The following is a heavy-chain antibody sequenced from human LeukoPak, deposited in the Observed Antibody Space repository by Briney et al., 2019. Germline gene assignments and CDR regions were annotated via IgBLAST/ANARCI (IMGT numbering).Heavy chain of an antibody. CDR3: ARTLVRGRAPDY. Sequence: GSLRLSCAASGFTFSSYWMHWIRQPPGKGLEWIGYIYYSGSTDYNPSLKSRVTISVDTSKTQFSLNLSSVTAADTAVYHCARTLVRGRAPDYWGQGTLVTVSS. CDR2: IYYSGST. V-gene: IGHV4-59*08. CDR1: GFTFSSYW. D-gene: IGHD3-10*01. J-gene: IGHJ4*02.